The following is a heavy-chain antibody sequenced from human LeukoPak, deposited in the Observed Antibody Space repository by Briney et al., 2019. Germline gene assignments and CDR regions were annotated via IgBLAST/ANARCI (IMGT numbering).Heavy chain of an antibody. D-gene: IGHD2-2*01. CDR1: GFTFSSYA. CDR2: ISGSGGST. V-gene: IGHV3-23*01. Sequence: PGGSLRLSCAASGFTFSSYAMSWVRQAPGKGLEWVSAISGSGGSTYYADSVKGRFTISRDNSKNTLYLQMNSLRAEDTAVYYCAKPIRYCSSTSCYAGTYYGMDVWGQGTTVTVSS. CDR3: AKPIRYCSSTSCYAGTYYGMDV. J-gene: IGHJ6*01.